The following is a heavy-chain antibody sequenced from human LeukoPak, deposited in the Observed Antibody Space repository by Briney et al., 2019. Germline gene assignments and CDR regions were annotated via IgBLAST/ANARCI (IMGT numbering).Heavy chain of an antibody. CDR3: AKHQRDIVVVPAGVGYYMDV. V-gene: IGHV3-23*01. CDR1: GFTLSSYA. J-gene: IGHJ6*03. D-gene: IGHD2-2*01. Sequence: GGSLRLSCAASGFTLSSYAMSWVRQAPGKGLEWVSAVSGSGGTTYYADSVKGRFTISRDNSKNTLYLQMNSLRAEDTAVYYCAKHQRDIVVVPAGVGYYMDVWGKGTTVTVSS. CDR2: VSGSGGTT.